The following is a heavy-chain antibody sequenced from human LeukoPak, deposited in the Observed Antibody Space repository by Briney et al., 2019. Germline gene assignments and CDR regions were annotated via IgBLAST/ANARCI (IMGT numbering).Heavy chain of an antibody. CDR2: IKEDGGER. D-gene: IGHD2-8*02. Sequence: PGGSLRLSCAASGFTFTIYTMTWVRPAPGEGLEWVANIKEDGGERNYVAAVTGQFANYRDNPKNSVYLQMNSRRVEDTAVYYCAREYWGVDYWGQGTLVTVSS. CDR1: GFTFTIYT. V-gene: IGHV3-7*01. CDR3: AREYWGVDY. J-gene: IGHJ4*02.